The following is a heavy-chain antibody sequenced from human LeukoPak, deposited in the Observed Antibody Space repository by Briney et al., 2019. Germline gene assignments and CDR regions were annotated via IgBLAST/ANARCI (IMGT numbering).Heavy chain of an antibody. CDR2: INPTAGNT. CDR3: ARIRDGYNDAYDI. CDR1: GYTFSNYY. D-gene: IGHD5-24*01. V-gene: IGHV1-46*01. Sequence: ASVKVSCKASGYTFSNYYLHWVRQAPGQGLEWMGLINPTAGNTYYAQRFQGRVTMTRNTSTSTVYMELSSLRSEDTALYYCARIRDGYNDAYDIWGQGTMVTVPS. J-gene: IGHJ3*02.